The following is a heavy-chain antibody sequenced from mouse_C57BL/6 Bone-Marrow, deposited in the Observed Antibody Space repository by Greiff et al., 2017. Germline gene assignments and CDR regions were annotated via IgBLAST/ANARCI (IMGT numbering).Heavy chain of an antibody. CDR3: AREGMANYFDY. CDR2: IDPSDSYT. Sequence: VKLQESGAELVKPGASVKLSCKASGYTFTSYWMQWVKQRPGQGLEWIGEIDPSDSYTNYNQKFKGKATLTVDTSSSTAYMQLSSLTSEDSAVYYCAREGMANYFDYWGQGTTLTVSS. V-gene: IGHV1-50*01. CDR1: GYTFTSYW. J-gene: IGHJ2*01. D-gene: IGHD2-10*02.